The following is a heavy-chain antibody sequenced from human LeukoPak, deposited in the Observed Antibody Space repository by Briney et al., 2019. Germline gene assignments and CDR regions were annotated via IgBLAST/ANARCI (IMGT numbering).Heavy chain of an antibody. CDR1: GFTFSSYW. CDR3: ARGAGVLLWFGESHDFDY. J-gene: IGHJ4*02. D-gene: IGHD3-10*01. V-gene: IGHV3-74*01. CDR2: INSDGSST. Sequence: GGSLRLSCAASGFTFSSYWMHWVRHAPGKGLVWVSRINSDGSSTSYADSVKGRFTISRDNAKNTLYLQMNSLRAEDTAVYYCARGAGVLLWFGESHDFDYWGLGTLVTVSS.